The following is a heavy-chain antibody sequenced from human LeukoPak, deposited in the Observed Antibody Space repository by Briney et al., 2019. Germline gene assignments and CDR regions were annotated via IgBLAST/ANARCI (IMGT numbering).Heavy chain of an antibody. CDR1: GFTFGDCA. CDR2: IRNKDYGGTI. Sequence: GGSLRLSCTSSGFTFGDCAVHWFRQAPGKGLEWVAFIRNKDYGGTIDYAASVKGRFTISRDDSKSIAFLQMSSLKTEDTAVYWCVLVRGVNTKVDYWGQGTLVTVSS. J-gene: IGHJ4*02. V-gene: IGHV3-49*03. CDR3: VLVRGVNTKVDY. D-gene: IGHD3-10*01.